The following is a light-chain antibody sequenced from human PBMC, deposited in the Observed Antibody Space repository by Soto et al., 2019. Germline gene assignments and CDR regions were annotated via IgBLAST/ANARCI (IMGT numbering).Light chain of an antibody. Sequence: EIVLTQSPATLSVSPGERATLSCRASQSVSDNLAWYQQKPGQAPRLLIYGASTRATGIPARFSGSGSGTEFTLTISSLQSEDFAVYYCQQYGSSPITFGQGTRLEI. CDR2: GAS. V-gene: IGKV3D-15*02. CDR3: QQYGSSPIT. CDR1: QSVSDN. J-gene: IGKJ5*01.